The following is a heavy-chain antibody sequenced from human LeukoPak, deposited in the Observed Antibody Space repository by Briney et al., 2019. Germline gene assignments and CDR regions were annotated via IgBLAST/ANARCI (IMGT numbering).Heavy chain of an antibody. J-gene: IGHJ4*02. V-gene: IGHV3-53*01. CDR2: IYSGGST. CDR3: AKDRGYFYDRSGYYYFYY. D-gene: IGHD3-22*01. Sequence: GGSLRLSCAASGFTVSSNYMSWVRQAPGKGLEWVSVIYSGGSTYYADSVKGRFTISRDNSKNTLYLQMNSLRAEDTAVYYCAKDRGYFYDRSGYYYFYYLGQGTLVTGSS. CDR1: GFTVSSNY.